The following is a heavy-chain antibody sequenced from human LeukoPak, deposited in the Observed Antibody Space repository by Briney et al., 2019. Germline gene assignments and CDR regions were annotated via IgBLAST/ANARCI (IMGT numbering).Heavy chain of an antibody. CDR3: ATSRLSSGWPKRSYYFDY. CDR1: GYTFTSHD. D-gene: IGHD6-19*01. Sequence: APVKVSCKTAGYTFTSHDINWMRQATGQGLEWMGWMNPNSGNTGYAQEFQGRVTMTRDTSISTAYMELSSLESEDTAVYFCATSRLSSGWPKRSYYFDYWGQGTLVTVSS. CDR2: MNPNSGNT. J-gene: IGHJ4*02. V-gene: IGHV1-8*01.